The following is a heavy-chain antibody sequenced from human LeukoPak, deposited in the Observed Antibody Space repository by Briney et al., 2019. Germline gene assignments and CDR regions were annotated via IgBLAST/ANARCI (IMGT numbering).Heavy chain of an antibody. V-gene: IGHV5-51*01. D-gene: IGHD3-10*01. CDR3: ARESKVRYYYSSGTNWFDP. Sequence: PASSPQTSSYASGYGFTSYWIGWLRRMPGKRVEWLGIIYPGDSNTSHRPSFEGQSTNTPVKSSSTAYRDLCSLKASDTAMYYCARESKVRYYYSSGTNWFDPWGQGTLVTVSS. J-gene: IGHJ5*02. CDR1: GYGFTSYW. CDR2: IYPGDSNT.